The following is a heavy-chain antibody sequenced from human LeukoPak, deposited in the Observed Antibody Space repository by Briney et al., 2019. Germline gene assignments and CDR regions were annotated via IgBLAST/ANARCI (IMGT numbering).Heavy chain of an antibody. CDR2: IKSDGSTT. CDR1: GFTFNIYW. J-gene: IGHJ4*02. V-gene: IGHV3-74*01. CDR3: ARASTAVTTRDYFDY. D-gene: IGHD4-17*01. Sequence: PGGSPRLSCAASGFTFNIYWMHWVRQAPGKGLVWVSRIKSDGSTTTYADSVKGRFTISRDNAKNTLYLELNSLRAEDTAVYYCARASTAVTTRDYFDYWGQGTLVTVSS.